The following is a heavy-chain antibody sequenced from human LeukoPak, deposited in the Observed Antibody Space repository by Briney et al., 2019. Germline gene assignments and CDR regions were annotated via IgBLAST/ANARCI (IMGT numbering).Heavy chain of an antibody. CDR3: TGDSGTYNWFDP. D-gene: IGHD1-26*01. V-gene: IGHV3-73*01. CDR2: MDKETNLYAT. CDR1: AFTFSDSA. J-gene: IGHJ5*02. Sequence: GGSLRLSCVASAFTFSDSAIHWVRQSSGKGLEWIGHMDKETNLYATALAASVKGRFTVSRDDSKNTAYLHMNSLKTEDTALYYCTGDSGTYNWFDPWGQGTLVTVSS.